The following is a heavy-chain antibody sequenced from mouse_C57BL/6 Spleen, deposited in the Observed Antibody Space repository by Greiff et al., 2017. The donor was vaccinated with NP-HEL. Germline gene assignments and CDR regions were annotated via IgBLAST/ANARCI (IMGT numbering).Heavy chain of an antibody. CDR1: GFTFSSYA. Sequence: EVHLVESGGGLVKPGVSLKLSCAASGFTFSSYAMSWVRQTPEKRLEWVATISDGGSYTYYPDNVKGRFTISRDNAKNNLYLQLSHLKSEDTAMYYCAKESNYDAMDYWGQGTSVTVSS. V-gene: IGHV5-4*01. J-gene: IGHJ4*01. CDR2: ISDGGSYT. D-gene: IGHD2-5*01. CDR3: AKESNYDAMDY.